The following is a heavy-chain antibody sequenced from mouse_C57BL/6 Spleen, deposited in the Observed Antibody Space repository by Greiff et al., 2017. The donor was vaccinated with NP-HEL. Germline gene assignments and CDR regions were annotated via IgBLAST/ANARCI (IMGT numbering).Heavy chain of an antibody. J-gene: IGHJ2*01. CDR3: ARSGDPL. CDR1: GYTFTSYG. CDR2: IYPRSGNT. Sequence: QVQLQQSGAELARPGASVKLSCKASGYTFTSYGISWVKQRTGQGLEWIGEIYPRSGNTYYNEKFKGKATLTADKSSSTAYMELRSLTSEDSAVYFCARSGDPLWGQGTTLTVSS. V-gene: IGHV1-81*01. D-gene: IGHD3-1*01.